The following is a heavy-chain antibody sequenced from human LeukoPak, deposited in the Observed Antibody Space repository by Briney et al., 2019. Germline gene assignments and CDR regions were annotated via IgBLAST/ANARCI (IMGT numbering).Heavy chain of an antibody. V-gene: IGHV3-74*01. CDR1: GFTFSSYW. CDR3: ARDRGSVILTAYYAEDYFDY. D-gene: IGHD3-9*01. Sequence: GGSLRLSCAASGFTFSSYWMHWVRQAPGKGLVWVSRINSDGSSTSYADSVKGRFTISRDNAKNTLYLQMDSLRVEDTAVYYCARDRGSVILTAYYAEDYFDYWGQGTLVTVSS. J-gene: IGHJ4*02. CDR2: INSDGSST.